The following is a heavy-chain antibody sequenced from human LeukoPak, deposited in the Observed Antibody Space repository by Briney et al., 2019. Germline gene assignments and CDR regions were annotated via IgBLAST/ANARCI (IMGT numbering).Heavy chain of an antibody. Sequence: PGGSLRLSCAGSGFTFSSYAMAWVRQTPEKGLEWVAIISSSDGGTYYIDSVKGRFTISRDNSKNMLNLQMNSLRAEDTAVYYCAAPIRFLEWLFDYWGQGTLVTVSS. CDR1: GFTFSSYA. V-gene: IGHV3-23*01. CDR2: ISSSDGGT. J-gene: IGHJ4*02. D-gene: IGHD3-3*01. CDR3: AAPIRFLEWLFDY.